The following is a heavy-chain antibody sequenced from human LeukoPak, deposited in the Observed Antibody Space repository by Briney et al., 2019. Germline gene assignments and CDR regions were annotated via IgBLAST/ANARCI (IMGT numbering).Heavy chain of an antibody. Sequence: PGGSLRLSCAASGFTFSSYWMHWVRPAPGKGLVWVSRINSDGSSTSYADSVKGRFTISRDNAKNTLYLQMNSLRAEDTAVYYCARGKRGSAFDYWGQGTLVTVSS. V-gene: IGHV3-74*01. CDR3: ARGKRGSAFDY. CDR2: INSDGSST. D-gene: IGHD6-19*01. CDR1: GFTFSSYW. J-gene: IGHJ4*02.